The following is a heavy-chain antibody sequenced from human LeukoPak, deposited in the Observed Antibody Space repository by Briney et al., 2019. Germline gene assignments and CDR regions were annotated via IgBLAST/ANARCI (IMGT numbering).Heavy chain of an antibody. CDR2: TYYRSKWYN. CDR1: GDSLSSNSAA. J-gene: IGHJ4*02. V-gene: IGHV6-1*01. Sequence: SQTLSLTCALSGDSLSSNSAAWHWIRQSPSRGLEWLGRTYYRSKWYNDYAVSVKGRITINPDTSKNQFSLQLNSVTPEDTAVYYCARSQDGFDYWGQGTLVTVSS. CDR3: ARSQDGFDY.